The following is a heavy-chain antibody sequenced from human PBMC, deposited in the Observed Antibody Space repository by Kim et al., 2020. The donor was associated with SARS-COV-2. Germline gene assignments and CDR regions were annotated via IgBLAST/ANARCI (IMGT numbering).Heavy chain of an antibody. CDR2: INPSGGST. V-gene: IGHV1-46*01. J-gene: IGHJ4*02. CDR3: ATSTTVTTYFDY. CDR1: GYTFTSYY. D-gene: IGHD4-4*01. Sequence: ASVKVSCKASGYTFTSYYMHWVRQAPGQGLEWMGIINPSGGSTSYAQKFQGRVTMTRDTSTSTVYMELSSLRSEDTAVYYCATSTTVTTYFDYWGQGTLVTVSS.